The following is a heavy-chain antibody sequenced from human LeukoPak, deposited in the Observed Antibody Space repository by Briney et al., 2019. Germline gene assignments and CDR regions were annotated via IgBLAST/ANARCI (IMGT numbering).Heavy chain of an antibody. CDR3: ARDSNSGSYYASYYYMDV. J-gene: IGHJ6*03. D-gene: IGHD1-26*01. CDR1: GGTFSSYA. Sequence: SVKVSCKASGGTFSSYAISWVRQAPGQGLEWMGRIIPIFGTANYAQKFQGRVTITTDESTSTAYMELSSLRSEDTAVYYCARDSNSGSYYASYYYMDVWGKGTTVTVSS. CDR2: IIPIFGTA. V-gene: IGHV1-69*05.